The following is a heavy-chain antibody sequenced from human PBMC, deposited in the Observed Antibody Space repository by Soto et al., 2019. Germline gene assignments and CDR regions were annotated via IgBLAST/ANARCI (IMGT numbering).Heavy chain of an antibody. D-gene: IGHD2-8*02. CDR3: ARGDWWLFDY. J-gene: IGHJ4*02. CDR1: GYTFTSYA. CDR2: INAGNGNT. V-gene: IGHV1-3*05. Sequence: QVQLVQSGAEEKKPGASVTVSCKASGYTFTSYAIHWVRQAPGQRLEWMGWINAGNGNTKYSQKFQGRVTITRDTSASTAYMELSSLKSEDTAVYYCARGDWWLFDYWGQGTLVTGSS.